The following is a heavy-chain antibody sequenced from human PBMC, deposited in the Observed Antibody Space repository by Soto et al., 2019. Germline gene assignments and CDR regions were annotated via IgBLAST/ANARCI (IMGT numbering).Heavy chain of an antibody. CDR1: GGSFSGYY. V-gene: IGHV4-34*01. J-gene: IGHJ6*02. CDR2: INHSGST. CDR3: ARGDGDFGVYYGMDV. Sequence: SETLSLTCAVYGGSFSGYYWIWIRQPPGKGLEWIGEINHSGSTNYNPSLKSRVTISVDTSKNQFSLKLSSVTAADTAVYYCARGDGDFGVYYGMDVWGQGTTVTVSS. D-gene: IGHD3-3*01.